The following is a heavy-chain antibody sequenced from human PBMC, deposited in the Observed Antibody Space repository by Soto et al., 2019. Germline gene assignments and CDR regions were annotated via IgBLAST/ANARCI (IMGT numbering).Heavy chain of an antibody. Sequence: QVQLVESGGGVVQPGRSLRLSCAASGFTFSGYAMHWVRQAPGKGVEWVAVISYDGSNKYYADSVKGRFTISRDNSKNTLYLQMNSLRAEDTAVYYCARDRGVAAAALEGGMDVWGQGTTVTVSS. D-gene: IGHD6-13*01. CDR1: GFTFSGYA. CDR3: ARDRGVAAAALEGGMDV. J-gene: IGHJ6*02. V-gene: IGHV3-30-3*01. CDR2: ISYDGSNK.